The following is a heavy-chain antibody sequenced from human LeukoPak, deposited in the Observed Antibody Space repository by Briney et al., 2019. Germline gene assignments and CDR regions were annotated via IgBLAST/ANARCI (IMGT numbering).Heavy chain of an antibody. CDR2: VIPILGIA. Sequence: GASVKVSCKASGGTFSSYAISWVRQAPGQGLEWMGRVIPILGIANYAQKFQGRVTITADKSTSTAYMELSSLRSEDTAVYYCARGRRWLHYTGSDYWGQGTLVTVSS. J-gene: IGHJ4*02. CDR3: ARGRRWLHYTGSDY. D-gene: IGHD5-24*01. CDR1: GGTFSSYA. V-gene: IGHV1-69*04.